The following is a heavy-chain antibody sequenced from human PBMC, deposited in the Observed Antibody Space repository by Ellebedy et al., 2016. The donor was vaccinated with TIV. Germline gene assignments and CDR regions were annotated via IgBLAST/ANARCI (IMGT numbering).Heavy chain of an antibody. D-gene: IGHD3-16*01. J-gene: IGHJ4*02. V-gene: IGHV3-21*01. CDR1: GLTFSSYT. Sequence: GESLKISCAASGLTFSSYTMHWVRQAPGKGLEWVSSISSSGTYIYYADSVRGRFTISRDNAKNSMYLQLSSLKAEDTAVYYCARDASNRGDLDYWGQGTLVTVSS. CDR3: ARDASNRGDLDY. CDR2: ISSSGTYI.